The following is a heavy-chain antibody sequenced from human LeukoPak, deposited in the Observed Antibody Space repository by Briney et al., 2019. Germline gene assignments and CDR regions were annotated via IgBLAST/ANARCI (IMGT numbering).Heavy chain of an antibody. CDR1: GFTFGDYA. Sequence: GGSLRLSCTASGFTFGDYAMSWVRQAPGKWLEWVGFIRSKAYGGTTEYAASVKGRFTISRDDSKSIAYLQMNSLKTEDIAVYYCTRVGSSGWYGGDYFDYWGQGTLVTVSS. D-gene: IGHD6-19*01. CDR2: IRSKAYGGTT. J-gene: IGHJ4*02. V-gene: IGHV3-49*04. CDR3: TRVGSSGWYGGDYFDY.